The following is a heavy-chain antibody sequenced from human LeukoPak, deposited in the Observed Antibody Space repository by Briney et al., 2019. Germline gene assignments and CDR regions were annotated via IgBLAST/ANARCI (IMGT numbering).Heavy chain of an antibody. CDR2: INPNSGGT. CDR1: GYTFTGYY. D-gene: IGHD2-2*02. Sequence: ASVKVSCKASGYTFTGYYMHWVRQAPGQGLEWMGWINPNSGGTNYAQKFQGRVTMTRDTSISTAFMELSRLRSDDTAVYYCARDIVVVPAALPSDAFDIWGQGTMVTVSS. CDR3: ARDIVVVPAALPSDAFDI. J-gene: IGHJ3*02. V-gene: IGHV1-2*02.